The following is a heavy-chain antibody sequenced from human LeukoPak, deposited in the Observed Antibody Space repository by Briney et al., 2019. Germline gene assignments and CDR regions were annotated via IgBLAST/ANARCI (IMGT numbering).Heavy chain of an antibody. CDR3: VRSRGYSYGYSYYFDY. CDR2: IYPGDSDT. CDR1: GYNFASSW. J-gene: IGHJ4*02. Sequence: GESLKISCKGSGYNFASSWIGWVRQMPGKGLEWMGFIYPGDSDTRYSPSFQGQVTISADKSISTAYLQWSSLKASDTAMYYCVRSRGYSYGYSYYFDYWGQGTLVTVSS. V-gene: IGHV5-51*01. D-gene: IGHD5-18*01.